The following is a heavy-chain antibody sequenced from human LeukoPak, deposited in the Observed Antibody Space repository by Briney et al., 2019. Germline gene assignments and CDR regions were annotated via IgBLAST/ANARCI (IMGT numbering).Heavy chain of an antibody. CDR2: IYSGGDT. CDR3: ARDRGAYYYETGY. J-gene: IGHJ4*02. D-gene: IGHD3-22*01. CDR1: GFSVSSNY. V-gene: IGHV3-66*01. Sequence: GGSLRLSCVASGFSVSSNYMNWVRQAPGKGLEWVSVIYSGGDTYYADSVKGRFTISRDNSKNTLYLQMNSLRAEDTAVYYCARDRGAYYYETGYWGQGTLVTVSS.